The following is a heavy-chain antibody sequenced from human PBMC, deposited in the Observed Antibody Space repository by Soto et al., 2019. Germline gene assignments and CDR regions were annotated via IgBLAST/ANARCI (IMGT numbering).Heavy chain of an antibody. CDR1: GDSITSGGYS. J-gene: IGHJ4*02. D-gene: IGHD3-22*01. CDR2: IYHTGSA. CDR3: ARAHYGPSGYYFDS. V-gene: IGHV4-30-2*01. Sequence: QVQLQESGSGLAKPSETLSLTCSVSGDSITSGGYSWSWIRQPPRRGLEWIGYIYHTGSASYSPSLKGRVTISVDKSKNQFSLSLNSVTAADTAIYYCARAHYGPSGYYFDSWGQGSLFTVSS.